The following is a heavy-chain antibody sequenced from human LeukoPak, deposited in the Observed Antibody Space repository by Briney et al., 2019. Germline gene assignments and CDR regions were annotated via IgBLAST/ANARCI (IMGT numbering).Heavy chain of an antibody. CDR3: ARDCGGAPQGDYGMDV. CDR2: ISSSSSYI. Sequence: PGGSLRLSCAASGFTFSSYSMNWVRHAPGKGLEWVSSISSSSSYIYYADSVKGRFTISRDNAKNSLYLQMNSLRAEDTAVYYCARDCGGAPQGDYGMDVWGQGTTVTVSS. D-gene: IGHD2-21*01. CDR1: GFTFSSYS. V-gene: IGHV3-21*01. J-gene: IGHJ6*02.